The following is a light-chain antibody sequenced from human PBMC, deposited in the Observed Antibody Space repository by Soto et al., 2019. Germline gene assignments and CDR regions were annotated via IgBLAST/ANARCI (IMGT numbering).Light chain of an antibody. Sequence: EIVMTQSPATLSMSPGERATLSCRASQSVSSNLAWYQQKPGQAPRLLIYGASTRATGIPARFSGSGSGTEFTLTISSLQSEDFVVYYCQHYNDLPPTFGQGTKVEIK. CDR1: QSVSSN. V-gene: IGKV3-15*01. CDR3: QHYNDLPPT. J-gene: IGKJ1*01. CDR2: GAS.